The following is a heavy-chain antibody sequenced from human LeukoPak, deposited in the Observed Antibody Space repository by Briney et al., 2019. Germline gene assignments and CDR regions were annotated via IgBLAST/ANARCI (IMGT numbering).Heavy chain of an antibody. J-gene: IGHJ4*02. CDR1: GFTFSSYW. Sequence: GGSLRLSCAASGFTFSSYWMSWVRQAPGKGLEWVANIKQDGSEKYYVDSVKGRFTISRDNAKNSLYLQMNSLRAEDTAVYYCARDPSLYAAAGTYDYWGQGTLVTVSS. CDR3: ARDPSLYAAAGTYDY. V-gene: IGHV3-7*01. D-gene: IGHD6-13*01. CDR2: IKQDGSEK.